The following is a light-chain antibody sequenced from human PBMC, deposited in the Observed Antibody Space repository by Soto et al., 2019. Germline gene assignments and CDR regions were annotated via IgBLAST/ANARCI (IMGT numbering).Light chain of an antibody. CDR2: TAS. CDR1: QSVGTSF. V-gene: IGKV3-20*01. CDR3: QQYFSFPRT. Sequence: DIVLTQFPGTLSLSPGETATLSCRASQSVGTSFLAWYQQKPGQSPRLLIYTASNRAAGVPDRFSASASGRDFTLTISRLEPEDFAIYYCQQYFSFPRTFXQGTKVDIK. J-gene: IGKJ1*01.